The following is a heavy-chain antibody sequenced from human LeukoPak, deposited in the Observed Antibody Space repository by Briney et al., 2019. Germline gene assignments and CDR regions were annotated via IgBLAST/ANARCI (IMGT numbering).Heavy chain of an antibody. CDR3: ARGGQIVWFGEFYFDY. J-gene: IGHJ4*02. V-gene: IGHV1-69*13. CDR1: GGTFSSYA. Sequence: SVKVSCMASGGTFSSYAISWVRQDPGQGLEWMGGIIPIFGTANYAQKFQGRVTITADESTSTAYMELSSLRSEDTAVYYCARGGQIVWFGEFYFDYWGQGTLVTVSS. D-gene: IGHD3-10*01. CDR2: IIPIFGTA.